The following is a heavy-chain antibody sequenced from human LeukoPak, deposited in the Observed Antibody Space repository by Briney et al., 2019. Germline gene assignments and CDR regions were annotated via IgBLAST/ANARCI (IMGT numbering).Heavy chain of an antibody. CDR3: AQAYYYDSSGYYGY. D-gene: IGHD3-22*01. CDR1: GYTFTGYY. J-gene: IGHJ4*02. V-gene: IGHV1-2*02. CDR2: INPNSGGT. Sequence: ASVKVSCKASGYTFTGYYMHWVRQAPGQGLEWMGWINPNSGGTNYAQKFQGRVTMTRDTSISTAYMELSRLRSDDTAVYYCAQAYYYDSSGYYGYWGQGTLVTVSS.